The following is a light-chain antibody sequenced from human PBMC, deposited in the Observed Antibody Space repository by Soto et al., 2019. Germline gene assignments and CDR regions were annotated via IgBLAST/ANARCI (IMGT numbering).Light chain of an antibody. CDR1: QSVSRNY. CDR2: GAS. CDR3: QQYGSSPWT. J-gene: IGKJ1*01. Sequence: EIVLTQSPGTLSLSPGERATLSCRASQSVSRNYLVWYQQKPGQAPRLLIYGASSRATGIPDRFSGSGSGTDFTLTISRLEPEDFAVYYCQQYGSSPWTFGQGTKV. V-gene: IGKV3-20*01.